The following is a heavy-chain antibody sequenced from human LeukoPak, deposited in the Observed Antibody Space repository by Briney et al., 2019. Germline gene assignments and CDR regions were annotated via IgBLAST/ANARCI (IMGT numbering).Heavy chain of an antibody. D-gene: IGHD2-21*02. Sequence: SETLSLTCAVYGGSFSGYYWSRIRQPPGKGLEWIGEINHSGSTNYNPSLKSRVTISVDTSKNHFSLKLISVTAADTALYYCARHILDGDNGSKGFDVWGQGILVTVSS. J-gene: IGHJ4*02. V-gene: IGHV4-34*01. CDR2: INHSGST. CDR3: ARHILDGDNGSKGFDV. CDR1: GGSFSGYY.